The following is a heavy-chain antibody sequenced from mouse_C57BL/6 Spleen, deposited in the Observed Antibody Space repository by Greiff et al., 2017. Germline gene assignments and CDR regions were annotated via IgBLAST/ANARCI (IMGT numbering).Heavy chain of an antibody. J-gene: IGHJ3*01. D-gene: IGHD2-1*01. Sequence: EVKLMESGPELVKPGASVKIPCKASGYTFTDYNMDWVKQSHGQSLEWIGDINPNNGGTIYNQKFKGKATLTVDKSSSTAYMERRSLTSEDTAVYYCAILYYGNYGAYWGQGTLVTVSA. V-gene: IGHV1-18*01. CDR3: AILYYGNYGAY. CDR2: INPNNGGT. CDR1: GYTFTDYN.